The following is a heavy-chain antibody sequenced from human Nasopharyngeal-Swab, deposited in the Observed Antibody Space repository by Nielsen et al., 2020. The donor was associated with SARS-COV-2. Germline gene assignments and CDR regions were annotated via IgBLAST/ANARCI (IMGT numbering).Heavy chain of an antibody. Sequence: SETLSLTCTVSGGSISSSFYYWGWIRQPPGKGLEWIGSIYYSGNTYYNPSLKSRVTISVDTSKNQFSLKLSSVTAADTAVYYCARQAGNFDYWGQGTLVTVSS. V-gene: IGHV4-39*01. CDR2: IYYSGNT. CDR3: ARQAGNFDY. J-gene: IGHJ4*02. D-gene: IGHD6-19*01. CDR1: GGSISSSFYY.